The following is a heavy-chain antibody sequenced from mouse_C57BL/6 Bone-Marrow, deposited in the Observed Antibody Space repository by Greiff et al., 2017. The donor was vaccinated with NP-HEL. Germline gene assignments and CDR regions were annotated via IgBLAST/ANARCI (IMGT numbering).Heavy chain of an antibody. V-gene: IGHV5-9*01. CDR2: ISGGGGNT. Sequence: DVQLVESGGGLVKPGGSLKLSCAASGFTFSSYTMSWVRQTPEKRLEWVANISGGGGNTYYPDSVKGRFTISSDNAKNTLYLQMSSLRSEDTALYYCARHVVLWAYAMDYWGQGTSVTVSS. D-gene: IGHD1-1*02. J-gene: IGHJ4*01. CDR3: ARHVVLWAYAMDY. CDR1: GFTFSSYT.